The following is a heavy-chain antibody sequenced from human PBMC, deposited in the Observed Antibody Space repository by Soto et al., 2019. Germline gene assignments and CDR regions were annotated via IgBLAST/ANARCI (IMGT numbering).Heavy chain of an antibody. CDR3: ARATWYSEY. D-gene: IGHD5-12*01. V-gene: IGHV4-61*03. CDR1: GGSISSGGYY. J-gene: IGHJ4*02. Sequence: SETLSLTCTVSGGSISSGGYYWSWIRQHPGEGLEWIGYSYCRGSPNYNPSLKSRVTISVDTSKNHFSLNLTSLTAADTAIYYCARATWYSEYWGKGILVTVSS. CDR2: SYCRGSP.